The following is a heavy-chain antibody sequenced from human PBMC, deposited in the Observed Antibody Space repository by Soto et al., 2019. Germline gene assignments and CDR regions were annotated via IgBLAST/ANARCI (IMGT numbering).Heavy chain of an antibody. J-gene: IGHJ6*02. D-gene: IGHD3-10*01. Sequence: TGGSLRLSCAAAGFTFSSYSMNWVRQAPGKGLEWVSYISSSSSTIYYADSVKGRFTISRDNAKNSLYLQMNSLRAEDTAVYYCARGGTMVRGVMGPLYYYFYGMDVWGQGTTVTVSS. CDR1: GFTFSSYS. CDR2: ISSSSSTI. CDR3: ARGGTMVRGVMGPLYYYFYGMDV. V-gene: IGHV3-48*01.